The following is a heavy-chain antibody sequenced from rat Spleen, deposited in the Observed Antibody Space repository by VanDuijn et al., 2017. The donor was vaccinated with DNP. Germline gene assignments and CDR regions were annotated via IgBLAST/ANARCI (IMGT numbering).Heavy chain of an antibody. CDR1: GFTFNGYN. J-gene: IGHJ1*01. CDR3: ARGSTSIYWYFDF. Sequence: EVQLVESGGGLVQPGRSLKVSCAASGFTFNGYNMAWVRQAPMKGLEWVATISPSGIRTYNPDSVKGRFTISRDNAKSSLYLQMNSLKSGDTATYYCARGSTSIYWYFDFWGPGTMVTVSS. CDR2: ISPSGIRT. D-gene: IGHD3-1*01. V-gene: IGHV5-7*01.